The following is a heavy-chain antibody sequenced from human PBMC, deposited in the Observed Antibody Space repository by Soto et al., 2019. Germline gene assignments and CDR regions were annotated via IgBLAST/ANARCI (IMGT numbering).Heavy chain of an antibody. CDR1: GFTFDDYA. Sequence: ESGGGLVQPGRSLRLSCAASGFTFDDYAMHWVRQAPGRGLEWVSGLSWNTGSIVYADSVKGRFTISRDNAKRSLYLQMNSLRPEDTALYYCAKGVGAGSLDGMDVWGQGTTVTVSS. CDR3: AKGVGAGSLDGMDV. D-gene: IGHD3-3*01. CDR2: LSWNTGSI. J-gene: IGHJ6*02. V-gene: IGHV3-9*01.